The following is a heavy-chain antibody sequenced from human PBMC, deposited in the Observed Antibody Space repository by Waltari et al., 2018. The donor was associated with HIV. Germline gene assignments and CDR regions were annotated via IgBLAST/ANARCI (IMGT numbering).Heavy chain of an antibody. CDR1: GYTFTSNS. Sequence: QVQLFQSESELKKPGASVKVSCKASGYTFTSNSINWVRQAPGQGLEWMGWVNANPWSPMYAQGFTGRFVFSLDTSVSTAFLQISALKADDTAVYFCARDGGRSRAFDSWGQGTLVTVSS. D-gene: IGHD3-16*01. V-gene: IGHV7-4-1*02. CDR2: VNANPWSP. CDR3: ARDGGRSRAFDS. J-gene: IGHJ4*02.